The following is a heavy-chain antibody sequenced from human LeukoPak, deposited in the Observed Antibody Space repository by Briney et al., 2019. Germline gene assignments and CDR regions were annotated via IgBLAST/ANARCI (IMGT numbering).Heavy chain of an antibody. CDR3: ARGYYDILTPWSY. D-gene: IGHD3-9*01. J-gene: IGHJ4*02. CDR2: ISYDGSNK. Sequence: PCKASGGTFSSYAISWVRQAPGKGLEWVAVISYDGSNKYYADSVKGRFTISRDNSKNTLYLQMNSLRAEDTAVYYCARGYYDILTPWSYWGQGTLVTVSS. CDR1: GGTFSSYA. V-gene: IGHV3-30*04.